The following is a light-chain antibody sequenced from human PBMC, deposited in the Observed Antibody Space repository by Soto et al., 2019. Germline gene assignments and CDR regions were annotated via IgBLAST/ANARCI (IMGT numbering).Light chain of an antibody. J-gene: IGKJ4*01. CDR1: QGISNW. CDR3: QQVNSFPHT. Sequence: DIQMTQSPSSVSASVGDRVTITCRASQGISNWLTWYQQKPGKAPNLLIYDASSLEIGVPSRFSGSGYETDFTLTINSLQPEDFTTYYCQQVNSFPHTFGGGTKVEIK. V-gene: IGKV1D-12*01. CDR2: DAS.